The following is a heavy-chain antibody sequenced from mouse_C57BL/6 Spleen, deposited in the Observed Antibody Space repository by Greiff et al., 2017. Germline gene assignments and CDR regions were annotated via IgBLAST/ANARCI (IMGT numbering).Heavy chain of an antibody. CDR3: AVYDYDGFDY. CDR2: ISDGGSYT. V-gene: IGHV5-4*01. D-gene: IGHD2-4*01. J-gene: IGHJ2*01. CDR1: GFTFSSYA. Sequence: EVQLVESGGGLVKPGGSLKLSCAASGFTFSSYAMSWVRQTPEKRLEWVATISDGGSYTYYPDNVKGRFTISRDNAKNNLYLQMSHLKSEDTAMYYCAVYDYDGFDYWGQGTTLTVSS.